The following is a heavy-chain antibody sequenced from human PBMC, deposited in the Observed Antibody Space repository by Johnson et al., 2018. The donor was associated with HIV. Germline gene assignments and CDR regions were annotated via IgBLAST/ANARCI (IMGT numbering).Heavy chain of an antibody. J-gene: IGHJ3*02. Sequence: VQLVESGGGLVQPGGSLRLSCAASGFTFSSYWMHWVRQAPGKGLVWVSSITSDESSTNYEESVKGRYTISRDNAKNTPYVQMNSLRAEDTAVYYCARDRVITFGGVIGRGAFDIWGQGTMVTVSS. V-gene: IGHV3-74*01. D-gene: IGHD3-16*02. CDR2: ITSDESST. CDR3: ARDRVITFGGVIGRGAFDI. CDR1: GFTFSSYW.